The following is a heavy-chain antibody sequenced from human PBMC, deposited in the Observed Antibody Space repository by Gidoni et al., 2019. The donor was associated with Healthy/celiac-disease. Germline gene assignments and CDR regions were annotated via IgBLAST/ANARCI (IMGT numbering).Heavy chain of an antibody. CDR3: AKEKGGYSLYYYGMDV. Sequence: QVQLVESGGRVVQPGRSLRLSCAASGSTLSSYGMHWVRQAPGKWLEWVAVISYEGSNKYYADSVKGRFTISRDNSKNTLYLQMNSLRAEDTAVYYCAKEKGGYSLYYYGMDVWGQGTTVTVSS. D-gene: IGHD5-18*01. CDR1: GSTLSSYG. J-gene: IGHJ6*02. V-gene: IGHV3-30*18. CDR2: ISYEGSNK.